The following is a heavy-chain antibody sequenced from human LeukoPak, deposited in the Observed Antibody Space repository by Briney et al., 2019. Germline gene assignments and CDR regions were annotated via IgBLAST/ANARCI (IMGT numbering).Heavy chain of an antibody. D-gene: IGHD1-26*01. CDR1: GGTFSSYA. CDR3: ARLFARGGEISGSYFYY. Sequence: ASVKVSCKASGGTFSSYAINWVRQAPGQGLEWMGGIIPIFGTANHAQKFQGRVTITTDESTSTAYMELSSLRSEDTAVYYCARLFARGGEISGSYFYYWGQGTLVTVSS. J-gene: IGHJ4*02. CDR2: IIPIFGTA. V-gene: IGHV1-69*05.